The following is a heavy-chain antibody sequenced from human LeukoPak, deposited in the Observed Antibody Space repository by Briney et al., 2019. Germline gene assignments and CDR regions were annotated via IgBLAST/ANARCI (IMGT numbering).Heavy chain of an antibody. Sequence: GGFLRLSCAASGFTFSSYWMSWVRQAPGKGLEWVANIKQDGSEKYYVDSVKGRFTISRDNAKNSLYLQMNSLRAEDTAVYYCVRDPECSGGSCYSDYYYMDVWGKGTTVTVSS. CDR3: VRDPECSGGSCYSDYYYMDV. J-gene: IGHJ6*03. CDR2: IKQDGSEK. CDR1: GFTFSSYW. D-gene: IGHD2-15*01. V-gene: IGHV3-7*01.